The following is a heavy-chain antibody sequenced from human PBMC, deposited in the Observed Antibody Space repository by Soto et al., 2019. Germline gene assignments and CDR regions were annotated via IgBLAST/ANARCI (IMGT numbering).Heavy chain of an antibody. CDR1: GFTFSSYA. V-gene: IGHV3-30-3*01. CDR3: ARDQQLAYFDY. D-gene: IGHD6-6*01. Sequence: QVQLVESGGGVVQPGRSLRLSCAASGFTFSSYAMHWVRQAPGKGLEWVAVISYDGSNKYYADSVKGRFTISRDNSKNTLYLQMNSLRAEDTAVYYCARDQQLAYFDYWGQGTLVTVSS. CDR2: ISYDGSNK. J-gene: IGHJ4*02.